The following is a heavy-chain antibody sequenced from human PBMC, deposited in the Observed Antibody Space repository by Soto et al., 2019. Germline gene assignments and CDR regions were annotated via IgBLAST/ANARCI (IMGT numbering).Heavy chain of an antibody. CDR3: AMVDVYVTPSPQDV. Sequence: GASVKVSCKTSGYIFTSYGSGWARQAPGQGLEWMGWINTYNGKTNYAQNLQGRVTLTTDTSTSTAYMELRSLRSNDTAIYYCAMVDVYVTPSPQDVWGQGTTVTVSS. J-gene: IGHJ6*02. V-gene: IGHV1-18*01. CDR1: GYIFTSYG. D-gene: IGHD3-16*01. CDR2: INTYNGKT.